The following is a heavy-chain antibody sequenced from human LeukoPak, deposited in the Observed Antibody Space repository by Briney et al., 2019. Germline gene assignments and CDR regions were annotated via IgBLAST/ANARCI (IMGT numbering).Heavy chain of an antibody. CDR1: GFTFSSHW. D-gene: IGHD3-10*01. Sequence: GGSLRLSCAASGFTFSSHWMHWVRPAPGKGLVWVSRINGDGSITSYADSVKGRFTISRDNAKNTLYLQMNGLRAEDTAVYYCASLTYGSGNYFSDYWGQGTLVTVSS. CDR3: ASLTYGSGNYFSDY. V-gene: IGHV3-74*01. J-gene: IGHJ4*02. CDR2: INGDGSIT.